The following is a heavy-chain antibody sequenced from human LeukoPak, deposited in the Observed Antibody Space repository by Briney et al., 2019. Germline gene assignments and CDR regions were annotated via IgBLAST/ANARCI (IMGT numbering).Heavy chain of an antibody. D-gene: IGHD2-2*01. J-gene: IGHJ6*02. CDR3: ATASYCSSTSCYLTALYYYYYGMDV. Sequence: ASVKVSCKASGYTFTSYGISWVRQAPGQGIEWMGWISAYNGNTNYAQKLQGRVTMTTDTSTSTAYMELRSLRSDDTAVYYCATASYCSSTSCYLTALYYYYYGMDVWGQGTTVTVSS. V-gene: IGHV1-18*01. CDR1: GYTFTSYG. CDR2: ISAYNGNT.